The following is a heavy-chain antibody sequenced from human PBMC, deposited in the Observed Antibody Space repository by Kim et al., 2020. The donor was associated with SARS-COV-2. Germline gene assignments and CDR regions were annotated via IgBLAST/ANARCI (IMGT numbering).Heavy chain of an antibody. CDR1: GFTFSSYA. Sequence: GGSLRLSCAASGFTFSSYAMHWVRQAPGKGLEWVAVISYDGSNKYYADSVKGRFTISRDNSKNTLYLQMNSLRAEDTAVYYCAREMHNYYDSSGYFDYWGQGTLVTVSS. CDR3: AREMHNYYDSSGYFDY. CDR2: ISYDGSNK. V-gene: IGHV3-30-3*01. J-gene: IGHJ4*02. D-gene: IGHD3-22*01.